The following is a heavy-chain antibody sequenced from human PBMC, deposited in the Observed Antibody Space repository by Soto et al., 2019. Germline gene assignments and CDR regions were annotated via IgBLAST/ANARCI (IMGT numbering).Heavy chain of an antibody. CDR1: GFTFSIYA. CDR3: VKDRAPRDGYKTQPGS. CDR2: VSTNGGTS. V-gene: IGHV3-64D*06. D-gene: IGHD5-12*01. J-gene: IGHJ5*02. Sequence: PGGSLRLSCSASGFTFSIYAMHWVRQAPGKGLEYVSAVSTNGGTSYYADSVKGRFTISRDNSRNTLYLQMNSLRPEDTAVYYCVKDRAPRDGYKTQPGSWGLGILVTVSS.